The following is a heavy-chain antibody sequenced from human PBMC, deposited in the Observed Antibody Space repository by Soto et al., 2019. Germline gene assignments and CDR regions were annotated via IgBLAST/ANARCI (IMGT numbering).Heavy chain of an antibody. CDR3: ARHAQGTTWFDP. Sequence: ASVKVSCKASGYTFTSYGISWVRQAPGQGLEWMGWISAYNGNTNYAQKIQGRVTMTTDTSTSTAYMELRSLRSDDTAVYYCARHAQGTTWFDPWGQGTLVTVSS. CDR2: ISAYNGNT. CDR1: GYTFTSYG. V-gene: IGHV1-18*01. J-gene: IGHJ5*02. D-gene: IGHD1-7*01.